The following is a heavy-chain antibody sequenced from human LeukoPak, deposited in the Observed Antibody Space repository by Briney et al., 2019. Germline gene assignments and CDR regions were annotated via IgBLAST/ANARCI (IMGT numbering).Heavy chain of an antibody. J-gene: IGHJ4*02. CDR1: GFTFSSYA. CDR2: ISYDGSNK. V-gene: IGHV3-30-3*01. Sequence: PGGSLRLSCAASGFTFSSYAMSWVRQAPGKGLEWVAVISYDGSNKYYADSVRGRFTISRDNSKNTLYLQMNSLRAEDTAVYYCARGTYGSDLYYFDYWGQGTLVTVSS. CDR3: ARGTYGSDLYYFDY. D-gene: IGHD3-10*01.